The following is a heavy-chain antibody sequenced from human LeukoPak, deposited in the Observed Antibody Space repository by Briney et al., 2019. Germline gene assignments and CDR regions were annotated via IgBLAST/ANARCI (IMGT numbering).Heavy chain of an antibody. Sequence: GGSLRLSCAASGFTFSSYGMHWVRQAPGKGLEWVAFIRYDGSNKYYADSVKGRFTTSRDNSKNTLYLQMNSLRAEDTAVYYCAKGRGCSSTSCYVGGFDYWGQGTLVTVSS. CDR2: IRYDGSNK. D-gene: IGHD2-2*01. CDR1: GFTFSSYG. CDR3: AKGRGCSSTSCYVGGFDY. J-gene: IGHJ4*02. V-gene: IGHV3-30*02.